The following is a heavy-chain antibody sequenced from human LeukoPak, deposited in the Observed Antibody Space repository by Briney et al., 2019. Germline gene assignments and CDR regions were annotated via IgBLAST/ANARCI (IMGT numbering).Heavy chain of an antibody. Sequence: SGGSLRLPCAASGFTFDDYAMHWVRQAPGKGLEWVSGISWNSGSIGYADSVKGRFTISRDNAKNSLYLQMNSLRAEDTALYYCAKGDSSSWLNAFDIWGQGTMVTVSS. CDR3: AKGDSSSWLNAFDI. V-gene: IGHV3-9*01. D-gene: IGHD6-13*01. J-gene: IGHJ3*02. CDR1: GFTFDDYA. CDR2: ISWNSGSI.